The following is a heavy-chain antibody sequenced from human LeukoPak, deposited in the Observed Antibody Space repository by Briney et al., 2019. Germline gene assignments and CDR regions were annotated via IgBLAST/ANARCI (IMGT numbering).Heavy chain of an antibody. CDR2: MYNSGRT. J-gene: IGHJ6*02. CDR1: GGSISSYY. V-gene: IGHV4-59*01. D-gene: IGHD3-10*01. CDR3: ARVGGSGSYYYAMDV. Sequence: PSETLSLTCTVSGGSISSYYWSWIRQPPGKGLEWIGYMYNSGRTNYNPSLKSRVAISVDTSKNQFSLKLSSVTAADTAVYYCARVGGSGSYYYAMDVWGQGTTVTVSS.